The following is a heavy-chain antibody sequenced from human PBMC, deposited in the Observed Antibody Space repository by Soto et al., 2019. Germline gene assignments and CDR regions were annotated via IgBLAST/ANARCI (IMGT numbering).Heavy chain of an antibody. D-gene: IGHD3-10*01. J-gene: IGHJ4*02. Sequence: PSETLSLTCTVSGGSISSSYWSWIRQSPGKGLEWIAYIYYSGTTNYNPSLESRVTISIDTSKNQFSLRLTSVTAADTAVYYCARERYYGSGSYLFDYWGQGTLVTVSS. CDR1: GGSISSSY. CDR3: ARERYYGSGSYLFDY. CDR2: IYYSGTT. V-gene: IGHV4-59*01.